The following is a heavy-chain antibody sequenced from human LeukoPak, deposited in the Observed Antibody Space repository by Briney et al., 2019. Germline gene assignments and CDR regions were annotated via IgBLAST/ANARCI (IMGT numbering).Heavy chain of an antibody. D-gene: IGHD3-10*01. Sequence: HPSETLSLTCTVSGDSVTSGTFYWAWLRQPPGKGLEWIATVYYTRSTYYNPSLKSRVTISMDTSKNQFSLDLRSVVAPDTAVYYCARHSGSGSLSRPFDPWGQGTLVTVSS. CDR2: VYYTRST. CDR1: GDSVTSGTFY. CDR3: ARHSGSGSLSRPFDP. V-gene: IGHV4-39*01. J-gene: IGHJ5*02.